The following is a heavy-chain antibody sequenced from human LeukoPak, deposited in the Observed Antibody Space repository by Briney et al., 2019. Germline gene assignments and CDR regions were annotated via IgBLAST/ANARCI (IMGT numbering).Heavy chain of an antibody. Sequence: GGSLRLSCAASGIIFSGYGMHWVRQAPGKGLEWVAFIRYDGGNKYYAASVKGRFTISRDNSKNTLDLEMKSLSVEDTAVCYCAKDSGSGSYRYYKDYYGMDVWGQGTTVTVSS. J-gene: IGHJ6*02. CDR3: AKDSGSGSYRYYKDYYGMDV. CDR2: IRYDGGNK. D-gene: IGHD3-10*01. V-gene: IGHV3-30*02. CDR1: GIIFSGYG.